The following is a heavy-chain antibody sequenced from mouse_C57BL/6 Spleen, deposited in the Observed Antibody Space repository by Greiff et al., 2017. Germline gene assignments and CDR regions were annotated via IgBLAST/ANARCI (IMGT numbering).Heavy chain of an antibody. J-gene: IGHJ1*03. CDR2: INYDGSST. V-gene: IGHV5-16*01. CDR1: GFTFSDYY. Sequence: DVKLVESEGGLVQPGSSMKLSCTASGFTFSDYYMAWVRQVPEKGLEWVANINYDGSSTYYLDSLTSRFIISRANAKNILYLQMSSLKSEDTATYYCAREGYYYGSSYDWYFDVWGTGTTVTVSS. CDR3: AREGYYYGSSYDWYFDV. D-gene: IGHD1-1*01.